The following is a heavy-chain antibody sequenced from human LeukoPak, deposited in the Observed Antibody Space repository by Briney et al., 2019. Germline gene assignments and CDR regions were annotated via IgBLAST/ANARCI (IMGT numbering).Heavy chain of an antibody. V-gene: IGHV3-66*02. CDR1: GSTVSSNY. J-gene: IGHJ4*02. CDR2: IYSGGST. Sequence: GGSLGLSCAASGSTVSSNYMSWVRQAPGKGLEWVSVIYSGGSTYYADSVKGRFTISRDNSKNTLYLQMNSLRAEDTAVYYCARDRLRCGGDCRGLFDYWGQGTLVTVSS. CDR3: ARDRLRCGGDCRGLFDY. D-gene: IGHD2-21*01.